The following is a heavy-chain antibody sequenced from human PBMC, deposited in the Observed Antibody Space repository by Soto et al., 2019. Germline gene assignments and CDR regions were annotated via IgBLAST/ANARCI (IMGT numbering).Heavy chain of an antibody. CDR1: GFSFSSNW. J-gene: IGHJ4*02. CDR3: ASIPMVRGPSDF. CDR2: INGDGSTT. V-gene: IGHV3-74*02. Sequence: EVQLVESGGGLVQPGGSLRLSCAASGFSFSSNWMQWVRQAPGKGLVWVARINGDGSTTQYADSVQGRFSISRDNTENTLDLQMNSLSDEDTAVYYCASIPMVRGPSDFWGQGALVTVSS. D-gene: IGHD3-10*01.